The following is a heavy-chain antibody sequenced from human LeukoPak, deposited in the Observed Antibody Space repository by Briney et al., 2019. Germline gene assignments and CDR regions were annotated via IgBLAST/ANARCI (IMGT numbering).Heavy chain of an antibody. CDR1: GFTFSSYS. CDR3: AKDHQPSSSLDCYFDY. CDR2: ISSRSSYI. Sequence: PGGSLRLSCAASGFTFSSYSMNWVRQAPGKGLEWVSSISSRSSYIYYADSVKGQFTISRDNAKNSLYLQMNSLRAEDTAVYYCAKDHQPSSSLDCYFDYWGQGTLVTVSS. V-gene: IGHV3-21*01. D-gene: IGHD6-6*01. J-gene: IGHJ4*02.